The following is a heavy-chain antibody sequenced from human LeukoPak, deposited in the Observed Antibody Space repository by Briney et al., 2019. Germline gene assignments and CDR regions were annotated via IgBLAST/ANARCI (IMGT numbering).Heavy chain of an antibody. CDR1: GFTFDDYA. J-gene: IGHJ4*02. CDR3: AKGPYDSSGAPDY. CDR2: ISWNSGSI. V-gene: IGHV3-9*01. D-gene: IGHD3-22*01. Sequence: GGSLRLSCAASGFTFDDYAMHWVRHAPGKGLEWVSGISWNSGSIGYADSVKGRFTISRDNAKNSLYLQMNSLRAEDTALYYCAKGPYDSSGAPDYWGQGTLVTVSS.